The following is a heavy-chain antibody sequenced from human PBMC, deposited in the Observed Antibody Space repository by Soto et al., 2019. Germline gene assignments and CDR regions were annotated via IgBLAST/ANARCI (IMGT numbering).Heavy chain of an antibody. D-gene: IGHD4-17*01. J-gene: IGHJ4*02. CDR1: GSTFSGSA. Sequence: EVQLVESGGGLVQPGGSLKLSCAVSGSTFSGSAMHWVRQASGKGLEWVGRIRSKSNSYATAYAASVKGRFTISRDDSKNTAYLQVNSLKTEDTAVYYCTRGYGDYVRDYWGQGTLVTVSS. V-gene: IGHV3-73*01. CDR2: IRSKSNSYAT. CDR3: TRGYGDYVRDY.